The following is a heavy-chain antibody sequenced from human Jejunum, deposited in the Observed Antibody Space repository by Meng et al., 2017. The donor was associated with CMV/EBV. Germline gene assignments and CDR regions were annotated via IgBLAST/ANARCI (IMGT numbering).Heavy chain of an antibody. D-gene: IGHD5-18*01. Sequence: GQLVGSGGGLVLPGSFLGGSWAASGFILCSYGMVWVRRAPRVGWVWVSRINNDGSGKSYADAVKGRFTISRDNAKNTQYLQMNSLRAEDTAVYYCARDGTDMMPIDYWGQGTLVTVSS. CDR3: ARDGTDMMPIDY. J-gene: IGHJ4*02. CDR2: INNDGSGK. V-gene: IGHV3-74*01. CDR1: GFILCSYG.